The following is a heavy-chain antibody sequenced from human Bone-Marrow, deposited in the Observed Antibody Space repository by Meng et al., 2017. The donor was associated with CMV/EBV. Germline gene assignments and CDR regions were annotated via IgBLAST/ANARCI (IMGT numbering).Heavy chain of an antibody. V-gene: IGHV4-39*01. D-gene: IGHD4-17*01. CDR3: ARHEGDYGDHNWFDP. CDR1: GFTVSRKS. Sequence: ESLKISCAVSGFTVSRKSVRWVRQPPGKGLEWIGSIYYSGSTYYNPSLKSRVTISVDTSKNQFSLKLSSVTAADTAVYYCARHEGDYGDHNWFDPWGQGTLVTVSS. CDR2: IYYSGST. J-gene: IGHJ5*02.